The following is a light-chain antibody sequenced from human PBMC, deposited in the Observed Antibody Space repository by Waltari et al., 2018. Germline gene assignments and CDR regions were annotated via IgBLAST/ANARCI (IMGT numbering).Light chain of an antibody. CDR2: WAS. J-gene: IGKJ2*01. CDR3: QQCYSSPYT. V-gene: IGKV4-1*01. Sequence: DIVMTQSPDSLAVSLGERATINCKSSQSVLSSSNNKNYLGWYQQKQGQPPKLLISWASTRESGVPDRFSGSGSGTDFTLTISSLQAEDVAVYYCQQCYSSPYTFGHGTKLEIK. CDR1: QSVLSSSNNKNY.